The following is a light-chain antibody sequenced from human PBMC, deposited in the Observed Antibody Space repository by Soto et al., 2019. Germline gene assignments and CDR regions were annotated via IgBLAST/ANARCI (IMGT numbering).Light chain of an antibody. CDR1: QGISNY. CDR3: QKYNSAPMT. CDR2: AAS. J-gene: IGKJ5*01. V-gene: IGKV1-27*01. Sequence: DIQMTQSPSSLSVSVGDRVTITCRASQGISNYLAWYQQKPGKVPKLLIYAASTLQSGVPSRFSGSGSGTDFTLTISRLQPEDVATYYCQKYNSAPMTFGQGTRLEIK.